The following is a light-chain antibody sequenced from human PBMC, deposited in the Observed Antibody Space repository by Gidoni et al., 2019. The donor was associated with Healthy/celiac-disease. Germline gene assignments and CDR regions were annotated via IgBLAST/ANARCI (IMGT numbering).Light chain of an antibody. Sequence: DIQMTQSPSSLSASVGDRVTITCRASQSISSYLNWYQQKPGKAPKLLIYAAASLQSGVPSRSSCSGSGTDFTLTISSLQPEDFATYYCQQSYSTPMYTFGQGTKLEIK. V-gene: IGKV1-39*01. CDR1: QSISSY. J-gene: IGKJ2*01. CDR3: QQSYSTPMYT. CDR2: AAA.